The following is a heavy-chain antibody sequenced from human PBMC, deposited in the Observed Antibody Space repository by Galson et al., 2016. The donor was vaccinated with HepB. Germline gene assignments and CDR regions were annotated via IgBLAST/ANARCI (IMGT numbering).Heavy chain of an antibody. J-gene: IGHJ3*02. D-gene: IGHD3-16*01. CDR2: MNPNSGNT. CDR3: VREMITFGGIDAFDI. CDR1: GYTFTRHD. V-gene: IGHV1-8*01. Sequence: SVKVSCKASGYTFTRHDINWVRQATGQGLEWMGWMNPNSGNTGYAQNFQDRVTMTRNTSISTAYLKLSSLRSEDTAVYYCVREMITFGGIDAFDIWGQGTMVTVSS.